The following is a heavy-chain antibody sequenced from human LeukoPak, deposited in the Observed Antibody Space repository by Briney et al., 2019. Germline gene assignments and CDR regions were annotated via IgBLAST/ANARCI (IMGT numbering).Heavy chain of an antibody. J-gene: IGHJ4*02. CDR2: INPNSGGT. Sequence: ASVKVSCXASGYTFTGYYMHWVRRAPGQGLEWMGWINPNSGGTNYAQKFQGRVTMTRDTSISTAYMELSRLRSDDTAVYYCARDTVNYCDSSGYYYGGDYWGQGTLVTDSS. CDR3: ARDTVNYCDSSGYYYGGDY. V-gene: IGHV1-2*02. CDR1: GYTFTGYY. D-gene: IGHD3-22*01.